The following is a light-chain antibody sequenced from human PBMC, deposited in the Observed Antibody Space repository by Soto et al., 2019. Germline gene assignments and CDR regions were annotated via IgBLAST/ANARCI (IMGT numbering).Light chain of an antibody. CDR3: XXYDSSPWT. Sequence: EIVLTQSPGTLSLSPGERATLSCRASQSVSSSFLAWYQQKPGQAPRLLIYGASTRATGIPDRFSGSGSGXXXXXXXXXLEPXDFXXXXXXXYDSSPWTFGQGTKVEIK. CDR1: QSVSSSF. J-gene: IGKJ1*01. V-gene: IGKV3-20*01. CDR2: GAS.